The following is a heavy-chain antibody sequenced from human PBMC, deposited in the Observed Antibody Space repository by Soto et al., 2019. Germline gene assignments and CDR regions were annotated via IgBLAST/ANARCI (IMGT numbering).Heavy chain of an antibody. CDR1: VDSVSSTSTA. CDR2: TYYRSNWYT. Sequence: LSLTFAISVDSVSSTSTAWSLIRQAPSRGLEWLGRTYYRSNWYTDYAVSVKSRITISPDTSKNQFSLQLNSVTPEDTAVYYCARGSYYSGWVWGQGTLVTVSS. D-gene: IGHD6-19*01. CDR3: ARGSYYSGWV. V-gene: IGHV6-1*01. J-gene: IGHJ4*02.